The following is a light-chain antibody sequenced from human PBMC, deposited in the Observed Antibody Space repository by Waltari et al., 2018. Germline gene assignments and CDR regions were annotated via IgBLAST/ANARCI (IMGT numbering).Light chain of an antibody. V-gene: IGKV3-20*01. Sequence: EIVLTQSPGTLSLSPGDRAPLPCRASESVPSGYLAWYQQKPGQAPRLLIFGASTGATGVPDRFSGSESGTDFTLTISRLEPEDFAVYYCQQYGSLPWTFGQGTKVEFK. CDR1: ESVPSGY. CDR2: GAS. CDR3: QQYGSLPWT. J-gene: IGKJ1*01.